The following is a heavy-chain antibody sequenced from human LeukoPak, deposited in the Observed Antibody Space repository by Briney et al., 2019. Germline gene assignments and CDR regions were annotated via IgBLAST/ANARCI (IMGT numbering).Heavy chain of an antibody. D-gene: IGHD6-19*01. CDR3: ARLRYSSGPLGF. Sequence: GGSLRLSCAASGFTVSSNYMTWVRQAPGKGLEWVSSLDSGGNTYYADSVKGRFSLSRDNSKNTLYLQMTSLRAEDTAVYYCARLRYSSGPLGFWGQGTLVTVSS. CDR2: LDSGGNT. J-gene: IGHJ4*02. CDR1: GFTVSSNY. V-gene: IGHV3-66*01.